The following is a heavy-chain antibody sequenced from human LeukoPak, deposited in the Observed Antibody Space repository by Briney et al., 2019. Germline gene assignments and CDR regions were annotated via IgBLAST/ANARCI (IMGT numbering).Heavy chain of an antibody. Sequence: SETLSLTCTVSGGSISSSYWSWIRQSPGKGLEWVGYIHHSGNTNPNPPLKSRVTISVDTPKNQFSLKLSSVTAADTAVYYCVRWQYCGGNCYFSAFDIWGQGTMVTVSS. J-gene: IGHJ3*02. D-gene: IGHD2-21*01. V-gene: IGHV4-59*01. CDR2: IHHSGNT. CDR1: GGSISSSY. CDR3: VRWQYCGGNCYFSAFDI.